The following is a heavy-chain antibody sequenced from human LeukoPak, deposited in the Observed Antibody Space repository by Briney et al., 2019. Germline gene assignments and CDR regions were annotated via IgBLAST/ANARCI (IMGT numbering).Heavy chain of an antibody. Sequence: ASVKVSCKVSGYTLTKLSMHWLRQAPGKGLEWMGGFDPKDGETIYAQKFQGRVTMTEDTSTDTAYMELSNLRSEDTAVYFCATPSGYYYASFDYWGQGTLVTVSS. J-gene: IGHJ4*02. CDR1: GYTLTKLS. CDR3: ATPSGYYYASFDY. CDR2: FDPKDGET. V-gene: IGHV1-24*01. D-gene: IGHD3-22*01.